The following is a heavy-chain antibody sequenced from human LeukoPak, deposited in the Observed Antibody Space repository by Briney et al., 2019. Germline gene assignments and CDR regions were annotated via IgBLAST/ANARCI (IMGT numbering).Heavy chain of an antibody. Sequence: ASVKVSSKASGYTFTSYGISWVRQAPGQGLEWMGRISAYNGNTNYAQKLQGRVTMTTDTSTSTAYMELRSLRSDDTAVYYCARDYSRNPNWFDPWGQGTLVTVSS. CDR2: ISAYNGNT. J-gene: IGHJ5*02. V-gene: IGHV1-18*04. CDR3: ARDYSRNPNWFDP. D-gene: IGHD6-13*01. CDR1: GYTFTSYG.